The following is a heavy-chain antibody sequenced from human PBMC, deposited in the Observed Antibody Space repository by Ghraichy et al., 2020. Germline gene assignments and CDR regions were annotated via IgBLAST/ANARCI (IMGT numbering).Heavy chain of an antibody. J-gene: IGHJ6*02. CDR2: IYSGGST. D-gene: IGHD2-2*01. CDR3: ARDLVVPAATNYYYYGMDV. Sequence: GSLRLSCAASGFTVSSNYMSWVRQAPGKGLEWVSVIYSGGSTYYADSVKGRFTISRDNSKNTLYLQMNSLRAEDTAVYYCARDLVVPAATNYYYYGMDVWGQGTTVTVSS. CDR1: GFTVSSNY. V-gene: IGHV3-53*01.